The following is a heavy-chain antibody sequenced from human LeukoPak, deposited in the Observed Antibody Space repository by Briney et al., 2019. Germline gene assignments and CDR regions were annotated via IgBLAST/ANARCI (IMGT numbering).Heavy chain of an antibody. CDR1: GGSVSSGSYY. D-gene: IGHD1-20*01. J-gene: IGHJ3*02. CDR3: ARGGITGTTGAFDI. V-gene: IGHV4-61*01. Sequence: PSETLSLTWTVSGGSVSSGSYYWSWIRQPPGKGLEWIGYIYYGGSTNYNPSLKSRVTISVDTSKNQFSLKLSSVTAADTAVYYCARGGITGTTGAFDIWGQGTMVTVSS. CDR2: IYYGGST.